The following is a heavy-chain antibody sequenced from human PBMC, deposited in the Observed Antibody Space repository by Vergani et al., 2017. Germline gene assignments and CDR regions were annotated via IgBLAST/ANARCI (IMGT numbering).Heavy chain of an antibody. J-gene: IGHJ4*02. CDR2: IQFDGSNQ. CDR3: AKHFRGWGIDY. Sequence: QVQLVESGGGVVQRGGSLRLSCATSGFTLSNYDMQWIRQGTGKGLVFVAFIQFDGSNQYYADSVKGRFTLSRDFSKNTLYLQMNSPRTDDTATYYCAKHFRGWGIDYWCQGTQVIVSS. V-gene: IGHV3-30*02. D-gene: IGHD3-16*01. CDR1: GFTLSNYD.